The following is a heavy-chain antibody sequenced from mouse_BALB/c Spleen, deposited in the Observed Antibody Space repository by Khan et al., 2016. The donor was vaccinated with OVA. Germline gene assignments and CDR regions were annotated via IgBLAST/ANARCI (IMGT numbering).Heavy chain of an antibody. Sequence: EVQLVESGGGLVQPGGSRKLSCAASGFTFSSFGMHWVRQAPKKGLEWVAYVSSGSSTIYYVDTVKGRSTISRDNPKNTLFLQMTSLRSEDTAMYYCARSGGNFHWYFDVWGAGTSVTVSS. V-gene: IGHV5-17*02. CDR1: GFTFSSFG. CDR3: ARSGGNFHWYFDV. J-gene: IGHJ1*01. CDR2: VSSGSSTI. D-gene: IGHD2-1*01.